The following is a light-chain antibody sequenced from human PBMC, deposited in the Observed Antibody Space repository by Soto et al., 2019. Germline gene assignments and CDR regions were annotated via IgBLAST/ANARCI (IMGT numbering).Light chain of an antibody. CDR2: SNN. CDR3: ATWDDSLSGRV. V-gene: IGLV1-44*01. CDR1: RSSIGSNT. J-gene: IGLJ3*02. Sequence: QSVLTQPPSASGTPGQRVTISCSGSRSSIGSNTVNWYQHLPGSAPKLLIYSNNQRASGVPDRFSGSKSGTSASLAISGLRSEDEADYYCATWDDSLSGRVFGGGTKLTVL.